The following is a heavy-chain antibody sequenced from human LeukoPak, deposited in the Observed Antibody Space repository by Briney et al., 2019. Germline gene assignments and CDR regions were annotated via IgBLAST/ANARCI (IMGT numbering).Heavy chain of an antibody. CDR1: GYTFTTYG. Sequence: ASVKVSCKASGYTFTTYGISWVRQAPGQGLEWLGWISAYNGQTNYAQKVQGRVTMTTDTSTKTASMELRSLGSDDTAVYYCAGVAGFYWNSDSFDSWGKGTQVTVSS. D-gene: IGHD1-7*01. J-gene: IGHJ4*02. CDR3: AGVAGFYWNSDSFDS. V-gene: IGHV1-18*04. CDR2: ISAYNGQT.